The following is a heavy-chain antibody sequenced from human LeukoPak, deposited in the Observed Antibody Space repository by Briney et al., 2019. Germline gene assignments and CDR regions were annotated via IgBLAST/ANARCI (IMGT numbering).Heavy chain of an antibody. J-gene: IGHJ6*02. D-gene: IGHD3-3*01. CDR2: INTNTGNP. CDR3: ARENTPYYDFWSAGYYYYYYGMDV. CDR1: GYTFTSYA. V-gene: IGHV7-4-1*02. Sequence: ASVKVSCKASGYTFTSYAMNWVRQAPGQGLEWMGWINTNTGNPTYAQGFTGRFVFSLDTSVSTAYLQISSLKAEDTAVYYCARENTPYYDFWSAGYYYYYYGMDVWGQGTTVTVSS.